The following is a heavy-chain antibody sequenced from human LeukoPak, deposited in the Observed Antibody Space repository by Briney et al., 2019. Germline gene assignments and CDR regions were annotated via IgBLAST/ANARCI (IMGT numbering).Heavy chain of an antibody. D-gene: IGHD5-24*01. J-gene: IGHJ3*02. CDR2: ISSNGGST. CDR1: GFTFSSYA. Sequence: PGGSLRLSCAASGFTFSSYAMHWVRQAPGKGLEYVSAISSNGGSTYYANSVKGRFTISRDNSKNTRYLQMGSLRAEDMAVYYCAREAPIEMAPAFDIWGQGTMVTVSS. V-gene: IGHV3-64*01. CDR3: AREAPIEMAPAFDI.